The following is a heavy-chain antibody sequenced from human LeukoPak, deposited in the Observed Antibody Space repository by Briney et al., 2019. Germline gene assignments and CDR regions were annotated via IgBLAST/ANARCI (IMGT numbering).Heavy chain of an antibody. CDR3: ARGGDSSSWSVDY. J-gene: IGHJ4*02. Sequence: SETLSLTCTVSGGSISGGSFYWTWIRQPAGKGLEWIGRIYASGSTNYNSSLKSRVTISVDTSKNQFSLRLSSVTAADTAVYYCARGGDSSSWSVDYWGREPWSPSPQ. D-gene: IGHD6-13*01. V-gene: IGHV4-61*02. CDR2: IYASGST. CDR1: GGSISGGSFY.